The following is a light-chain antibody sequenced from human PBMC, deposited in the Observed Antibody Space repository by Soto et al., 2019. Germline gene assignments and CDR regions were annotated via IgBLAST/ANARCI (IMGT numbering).Light chain of an antibody. CDR3: QQYQT. Sequence: DIQMTQSPSTLSASVGDRVTITCRASQSISSWLAWYQQKPGKAPKLLIYKASILESGVPSRFSGSGSGTEFTITISSLQPDDLATEYCQQYQTFGQGTKVEIK. CDR1: QSISSW. CDR2: KAS. V-gene: IGKV1-5*03. J-gene: IGKJ1*01.